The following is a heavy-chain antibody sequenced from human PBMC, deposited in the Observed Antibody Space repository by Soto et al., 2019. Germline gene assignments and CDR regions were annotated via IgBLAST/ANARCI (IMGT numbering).Heavy chain of an antibody. Sequence: QVHLQHWGAGLLKPSETLSLTCAVNGGAFNGYYWTWIRQSPGKGLQWIGEINHSGTVDYNPSLNSRVAFSIETSQNQFSLTLPSVTAADTAVYYCAIAGAALGRGSIGGFDYWGKGTLVTVSS. D-gene: IGHD3-10*01. J-gene: IGHJ4*02. CDR3: AIAGAALGRGSIGGFDY. CDR1: GGAFNGYY. V-gene: IGHV4-34*01. CDR2: INHSGTV.